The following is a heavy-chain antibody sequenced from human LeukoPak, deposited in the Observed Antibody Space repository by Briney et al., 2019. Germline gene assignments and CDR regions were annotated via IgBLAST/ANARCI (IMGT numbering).Heavy chain of an antibody. J-gene: IGHJ5*02. V-gene: IGHV1-69*13. CDR1: GGTFSSYA. D-gene: IGHD6-13*01. CDR2: IIPIFGTA. Sequence: SVTVSCKASGGTFSSYAISWVRQAPGQGLEWMGGIIPIFGTANYAQKFQGRVTITADESTSTAYMELSSLRSEDTAVYYCASVRSWPHNWFDPWGQGTLVTVSS. CDR3: ASVRSWPHNWFDP.